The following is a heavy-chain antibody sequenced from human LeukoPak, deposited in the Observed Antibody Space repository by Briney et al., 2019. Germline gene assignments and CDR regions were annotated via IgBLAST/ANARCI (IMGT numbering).Heavy chain of an antibody. V-gene: IGHV1-8*03. Sequence: ASVKVSCKASGYTFTSYDINWVRQATGQGLEWMGWMNPNSGNTGYAQKFQGRVTITRNTSISTAYMELSSLRSEDTVVYYCARVMYSGSYSNFDYWGQGTLVTVSS. CDR3: ARVMYSGSYSNFDY. CDR1: GYTFTSYD. D-gene: IGHD1-26*01. CDR2: MNPNSGNT. J-gene: IGHJ4*02.